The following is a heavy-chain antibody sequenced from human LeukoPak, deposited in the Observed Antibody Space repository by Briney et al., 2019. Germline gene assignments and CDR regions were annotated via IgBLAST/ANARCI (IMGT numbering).Heavy chain of an antibody. D-gene: IGHD5-12*01. J-gene: IGHJ4*02. Sequence: SGTLSLTCAVSGGYISSSNWWGWVRQPPGKGLEWIGEIYHSGRTNYNPSLKGRVTISVDKSKNQFSLKLSSVTAADTAVYYCARDPASSRDINDYWGQGSLVTVS. CDR2: IYHSGRT. CDR3: ARDPASSRDINDY. V-gene: IGHV4-4*02. CDR1: GGYISSSNW.